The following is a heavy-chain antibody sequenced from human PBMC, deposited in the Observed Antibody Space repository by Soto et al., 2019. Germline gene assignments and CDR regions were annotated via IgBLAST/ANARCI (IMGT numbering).Heavy chain of an antibody. Sequence: GGSLRLSCASSGFTFSSYSMNWVRPPPGKGLEWVSYISSSSSTIYYADPVKGRSTISRDNAKNSLYLQMNSLRDEDTAVYYGARVSWMDVWGPGTAVTVYS. J-gene: IGHJ6*01. CDR2: ISSSSSTI. CDR3: ARVSWMDV. V-gene: IGHV3-48*02. CDR1: GFTFSSYS.